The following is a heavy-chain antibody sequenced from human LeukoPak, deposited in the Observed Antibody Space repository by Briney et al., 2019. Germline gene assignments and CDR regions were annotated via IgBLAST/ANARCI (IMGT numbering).Heavy chain of an antibody. V-gene: IGHV4-39*01. J-gene: IGHJ5*02. CDR3: TRHQTNFYGSGAPFDP. CDR1: GGSISSSSYY. Sequence: SSETLSLTCTVSGGSISSSSYYWGWIRQPPGKGLEWIGSIYYSGSTYYNPSLKSRVTMSVDTSKNQFSLQLTSMTAADTAIYYCTRHQTNFYGSGAPFDPWGQGTLVTVSS. D-gene: IGHD3-10*01. CDR2: IYYSGST.